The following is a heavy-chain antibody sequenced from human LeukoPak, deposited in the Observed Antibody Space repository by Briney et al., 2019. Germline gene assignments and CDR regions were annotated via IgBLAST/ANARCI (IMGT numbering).Heavy chain of an antibody. J-gene: IGHJ3*02. V-gene: IGHV3-13*01. D-gene: IGHD5-18*01. CDR3: ARGGGYSYGSAFDI. CDR1: GFTFSSYD. CDR2: IGTAGDT. Sequence: AGSLGLSCAASGFTFSSYDMHWVRQATGKGLEWVSAIGTAGDTYYPGSVKGRFTISRENAKNSLYLQMNSLRAGDTAVYYCARGGGYSYGSAFDIWGQGTMVTVSS.